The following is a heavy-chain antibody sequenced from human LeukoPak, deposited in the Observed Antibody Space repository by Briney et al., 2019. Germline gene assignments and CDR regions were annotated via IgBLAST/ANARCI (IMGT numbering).Heavy chain of an antibody. V-gene: IGHV4-59*01. Sequence: SSETLSLTCTVSGGSISSYYWSWIRQPPGKGLEWIGYIYYSGSTNYNPSLKSRVTISVDTSKNQFSLKLSSVTAAYTAVYYCARSAPYLLRFLEYHFDYWGQGTPVTVSS. D-gene: IGHD3-3*01. CDR2: IYYSGST. CDR3: ARSAPYLLRFLEYHFDY. J-gene: IGHJ4*02. CDR1: GGSISSYY.